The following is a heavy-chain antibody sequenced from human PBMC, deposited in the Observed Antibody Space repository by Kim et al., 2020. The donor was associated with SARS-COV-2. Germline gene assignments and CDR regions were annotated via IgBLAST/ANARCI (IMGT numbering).Heavy chain of an antibody. D-gene: IGHD3-16*01. CDR2: IMSKTDGETI. Sequence: GGSLRLSCAASGFPFRGAWMSWVRQAPEKGLEWVGRIMSKTDGETIDYAAPVKGRFTISRDDSENTVFLQMNSLQAEDTAVYYCGVGVPGFDYRGQGTLVTVSA. V-gene: IGHV3-15*01. CDR3: GVGVPGFDY. CDR1: GFPFRGAW. J-gene: IGHJ4*02.